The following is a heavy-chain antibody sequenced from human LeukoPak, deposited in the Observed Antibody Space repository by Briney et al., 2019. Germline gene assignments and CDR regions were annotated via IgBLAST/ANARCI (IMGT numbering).Heavy chain of an antibody. Sequence: PGRSLRLSCAASGFTFSSYAMHWARQAPGKGLEWVAVISYDGSNKYYADSVKGRFTISRDNSKNTLYLQMNSLRAEDTAVYYCARAHHIVVVVAALDYWGQGTLITVSS. J-gene: IGHJ4*02. V-gene: IGHV3-30*04. D-gene: IGHD2-15*01. CDR3: ARAHHIVVVVAALDY. CDR1: GFTFSSYA. CDR2: ISYDGSNK.